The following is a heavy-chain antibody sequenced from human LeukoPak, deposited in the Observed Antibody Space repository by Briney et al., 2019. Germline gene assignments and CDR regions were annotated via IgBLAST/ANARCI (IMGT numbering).Heavy chain of an antibody. V-gene: IGHV1-46*01. D-gene: IGHD6-25*01. CDR2: INPSGGST. Sequence: ASVKVSCKASGYTFTSYYMHWVRQAPGQGLEWMGIINPSGGSTSYAQKFQGRVTMTRDTSTSTVYMELSSLRSEDTAVYYCARDRPSGGLYCYGMDVWGQGTTVTVSS. CDR1: GYTFTSYY. J-gene: IGHJ6*02. CDR3: ARDRPSGGLYCYGMDV.